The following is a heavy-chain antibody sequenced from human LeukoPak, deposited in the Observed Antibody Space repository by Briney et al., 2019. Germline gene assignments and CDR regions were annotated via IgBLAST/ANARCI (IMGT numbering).Heavy chain of an antibody. CDR2: INAGGGST. Sequence: ASVKDSSKESGYTFTSYYMHCVPQTPGQGLEWMGIINAGGGSTSYAQKFQGRVTMTTDTSTSTVHREPSSLRSEDTAVYYCARERQMATVLKTDAFDIWGQGTMVTVSS. CDR1: GYTFTSYY. J-gene: IGHJ3*02. D-gene: IGHD5-24*01. V-gene: IGHV1-46*01. CDR3: ARERQMATVLKTDAFDI.